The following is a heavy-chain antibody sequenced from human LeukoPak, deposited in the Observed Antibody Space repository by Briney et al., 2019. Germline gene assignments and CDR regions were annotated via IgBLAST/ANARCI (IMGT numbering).Heavy chain of an antibody. V-gene: IGHV3-7*01. CDR1: GFSFSTDW. J-gene: IGHJ1*01. CDR3: ATSGYSYALNY. D-gene: IGHD2-2*03. CDR2: IKGDESEK. Sequence: GGSLRHSCAASGFSFSTDWMTWVRQAPGKGLEWVANIKGDESEKYYVDSVMGRFTISRDNAKNSLYLQMNSLRAEDTAVYYCATSGYSYALNYWGQGTLVTVSS.